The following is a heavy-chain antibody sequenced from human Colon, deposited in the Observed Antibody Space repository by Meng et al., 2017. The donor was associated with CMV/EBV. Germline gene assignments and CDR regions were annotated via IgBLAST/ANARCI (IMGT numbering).Heavy chain of an antibody. J-gene: IGHJ3*02. CDR2: ISTSGGGK. D-gene: IGHD3-10*02. V-gene: IGHV3-11*01. CDR3: AKDRMVGDGHNNGGSLDI. Sequence: GGSLRLSCAASGFTFSDYYMTWIRQAPGKGLEWVSSISTSGGGKYYADSVKGRFTISRDNAKNSVSLQMNSLTAEATAVYSCAKDRMVGDGHNNGGSLDIWGQGTMVTVSS. CDR1: GFTFSDYY.